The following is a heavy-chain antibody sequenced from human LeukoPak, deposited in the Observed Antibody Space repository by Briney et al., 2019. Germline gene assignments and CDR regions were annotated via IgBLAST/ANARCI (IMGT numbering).Heavy chain of an antibody. CDR2: ISHDGSNK. Sequence: PGRSLRLSCAASGFTFSSYGMHWVRQAPGKGLEWVAVISHDGSNKYYADSVKGRFTISGDNSKNTLYLQMNSLRAEDTAVYYCARDRRRYCSSTSCLNWFDPWGQGTLVTVSS. CDR1: GFTFSSYG. V-gene: IGHV3-30*03. D-gene: IGHD2-2*01. CDR3: ARDRRRYCSSTSCLNWFDP. J-gene: IGHJ5*02.